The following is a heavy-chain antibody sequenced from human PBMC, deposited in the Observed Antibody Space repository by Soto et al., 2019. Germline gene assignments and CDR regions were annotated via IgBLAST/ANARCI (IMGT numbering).Heavy chain of an antibody. CDR3: ARVDSSSWYESYYYYYGMDV. J-gene: IGHJ6*02. D-gene: IGHD6-13*01. CDR2: IYYSGST. Sequence: PSETLSLTCTVSGGSISSYYWSWIRQPPGKGLDWIGYIYYSGSTNYNPSLKSRVTISVDTSKNQFSLKLSSVTAADTAVYYCARVDSSSWYESYYYYYGMDVWGQGTTVTVSS. V-gene: IGHV4-59*01. CDR1: GGSISSYY.